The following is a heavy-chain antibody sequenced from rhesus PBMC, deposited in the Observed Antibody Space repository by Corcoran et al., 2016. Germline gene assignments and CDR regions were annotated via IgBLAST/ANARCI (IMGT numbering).Heavy chain of an antibody. Sequence: QVKLQQWGEGLVKPSETLSLTCAVYGGSISGYYYWSWIPQPAGKGLGCIEYIYGNSASTNYNSALKSRVTISKYTSKSQFSLKLSSVTAADTAVYYCARAHRIQRVQFNYWGQGVLVTVSS. J-gene: IGHJ4*01. CDR2: IYGNSAST. CDR1: GGSISGYYY. CDR3: ARAHRIQRVQFNY. V-gene: IGHV4-73*01. D-gene: IGHD5-24*01.